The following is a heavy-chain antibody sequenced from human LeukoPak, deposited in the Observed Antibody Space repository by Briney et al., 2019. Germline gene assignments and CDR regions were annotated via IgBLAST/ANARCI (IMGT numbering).Heavy chain of an antibody. Sequence: GGSLRLSCAASGFTLSDYYMSWIRQAPGKGLEWVSYISSSGSTIYYADSVKGRFTISRDNAKNSLYLQMNSLRAEDTAVYYCARDKWAYHFDYWGQGTLVTVSS. CDR1: GFTLSDYY. J-gene: IGHJ4*02. V-gene: IGHV3-11*04. CDR3: ARDKWAYHFDY. CDR2: ISSSGSTI. D-gene: IGHD1-26*01.